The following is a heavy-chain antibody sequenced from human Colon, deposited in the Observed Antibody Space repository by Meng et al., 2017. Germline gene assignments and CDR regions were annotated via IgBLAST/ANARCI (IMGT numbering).Heavy chain of an antibody. CDR1: GFTFSDHY. CDR3: ARDGGHRGDY. J-gene: IGHJ4*02. Sequence: VRLVESGGGLVQPGGSLTLSCAASGFTFSDHYMHWVRQAPGKGLVWVSRINSDESSISYADSVKGRFTISRDNAKNTLYLQMNSLRAEDTAVYYCARDGGHRGDYWGQGTLVTVSS. V-gene: IGHV3-74*01. CDR2: INSDESSI. D-gene: IGHD2-15*01.